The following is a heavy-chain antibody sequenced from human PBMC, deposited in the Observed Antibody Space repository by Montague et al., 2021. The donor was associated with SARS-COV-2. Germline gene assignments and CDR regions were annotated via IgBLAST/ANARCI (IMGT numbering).Heavy chain of an antibody. CDR3: AREYPGFTLDY. V-gene: IGHV4-59*02. CDR2: IYFSRST. Sequence: SETLSLTCTVSGVSVSSYCSDWLRPPPGHRLEWYGFIYFSRSTNYNPSLKSRVTISVDTSKNQFSLKLSSVTAADTAVYYCAREYPGFTLDYWGQGTLVTVSS. J-gene: IGHJ4*02. D-gene: IGHD6-25*01. CDR1: GVSVSSYC.